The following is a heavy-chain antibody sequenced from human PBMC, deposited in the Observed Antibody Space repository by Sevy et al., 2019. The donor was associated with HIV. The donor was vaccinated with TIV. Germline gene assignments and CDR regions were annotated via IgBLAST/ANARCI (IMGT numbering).Heavy chain of an antibody. CDR3: AKVLHIVEIPAAIDYYYGMDV. Sequence: GGSLRLSCAASGFTFSTYGMHWVRQAPGKGLEWVAFIRFDGSIKYYRDSVKGRLTISRDNSKNTLYLQMNSLRAEDPAVYFCAKVLHIVEIPAAIDYYYGMDVWGQGTTVTVSS. D-gene: IGHD2-2*01. CDR2: IRFDGSIK. V-gene: IGHV3-30*02. J-gene: IGHJ6*02. CDR1: GFTFSTYG.